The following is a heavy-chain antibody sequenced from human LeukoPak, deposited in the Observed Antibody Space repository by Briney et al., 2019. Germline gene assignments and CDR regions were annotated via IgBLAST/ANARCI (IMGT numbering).Heavy chain of an antibody. J-gene: IGHJ5*02. D-gene: IGHD3-10*01. CDR3: ARASVSMLRGVITGKWFDP. V-gene: IGHV5-51*01. CDR1: GYNFTTYW. CDR2: SYPGDSDT. Sequence: GESLKISCKSSGYNFTTYWIGWVRQRPGKGLEWMGISYPGDSDTRYSPSFQGQVTISVDKSISTAYLQWGSLKASDTAMYYCARASVSMLRGVITGKWFDPWGQGTLVTVSS.